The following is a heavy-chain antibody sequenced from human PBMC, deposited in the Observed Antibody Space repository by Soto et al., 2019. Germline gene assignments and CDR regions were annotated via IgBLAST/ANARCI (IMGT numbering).Heavy chain of an antibody. CDR3: VRRHVSATGIDWFDP. D-gene: IGHD6-13*01. CDR1: GYTFTSYG. CDR2: INAANGDT. Sequence: ASVKVSCKASGYTFTSYGIHWVRQAPGQRLEWMGWINAANGDTKYSPKFQGRVTITRDTSASTAYMELSSLRSEDTAAYYCVRRHVSATGIDWFDPWGQGTLVTVSS. V-gene: IGHV1-3*01. J-gene: IGHJ5*02.